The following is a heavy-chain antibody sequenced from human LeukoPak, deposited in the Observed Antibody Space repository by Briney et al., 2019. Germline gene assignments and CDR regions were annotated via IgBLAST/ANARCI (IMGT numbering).Heavy chain of an antibody. D-gene: IGHD6-13*01. V-gene: IGHV3-30*18. Sequence: GGSLRLSCAASGFTFSSYGMHWVRQAPGKGLEWVAVISYDGSNEYYADSVKGRFTISRDNSKNTLYLQMNSLRAEDTAVYYCAKVPYNSSWRHYYYYGMDVWGQGTTVTVSS. CDR1: GFTFSSYG. J-gene: IGHJ6*02. CDR3: AKVPYNSSWRHYYYYGMDV. CDR2: ISYDGSNE.